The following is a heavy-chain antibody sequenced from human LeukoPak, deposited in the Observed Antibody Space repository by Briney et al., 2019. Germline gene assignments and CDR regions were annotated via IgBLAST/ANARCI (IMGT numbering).Heavy chain of an antibody. J-gene: IGHJ5*02. CDR1: GGSISSGRHY. Sequence: KPSQTLSLTCTVSGGSISSGRHYWSWVRQPAGKGLEWIGRIYSGGSASYNPSLPGPVTISVDTSKNQFSLMSTSVTAADTAVYSCSRDTMVVTASLSGGWFDPWGQGTLVTVSS. CDR2: IYSGGSA. V-gene: IGHV4-61*02. CDR3: SRDTMVVTASLSGGWFDP. D-gene: IGHD2-21*02.